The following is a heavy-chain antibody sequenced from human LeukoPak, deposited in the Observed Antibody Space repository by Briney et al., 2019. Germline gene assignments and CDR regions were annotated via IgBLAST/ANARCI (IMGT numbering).Heavy chain of an antibody. CDR3: ARVGSIAAPPYYMDV. V-gene: IGHV1-69*13. CDR1: GGTFSSYA. Sequence: ASVKVSCKASGGTFSSYAISWVRQAPGQGLEWMGGIIPIFGTANYAQKFQGRVTITADESTSTAYMELSSLRSEDTAVYYCARVGSIAAPPYYMDVWGKGTTVTVSS. CDR2: IIPIFGTA. J-gene: IGHJ6*03. D-gene: IGHD6-6*01.